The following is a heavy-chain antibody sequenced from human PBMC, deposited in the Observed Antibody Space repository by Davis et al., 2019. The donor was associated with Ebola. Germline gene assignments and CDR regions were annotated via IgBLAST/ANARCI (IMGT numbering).Heavy chain of an antibody. J-gene: IGHJ4*02. D-gene: IGHD3-16*02. CDR1: EFTFSSYA. CDR3: ARYVGGDNDYVWGSYRYRTDY. Sequence: GGSLRLSCAASEFTFSSYAMSWVRQAPGKGLEWVSSISSSSSYIYYADSVKGRFTISRDNAKNSLYLQMNSLRAEDTAVYYCARYVGGDNDYVWGSYRYRTDYWGQGTLVTVSS. V-gene: IGHV3-21*01. CDR2: ISSSSSYI.